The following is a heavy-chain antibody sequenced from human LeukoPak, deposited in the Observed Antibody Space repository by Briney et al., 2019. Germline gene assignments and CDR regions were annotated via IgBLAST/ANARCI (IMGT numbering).Heavy chain of an antibody. CDR2: IKEDGSEK. CDR3: AREALGCSSTSCFDAFDI. V-gene: IGHV3-7*03. D-gene: IGHD2-2*01. CDR1: GFTFSNYW. J-gene: IGHJ3*02. Sequence: GGSLRLSCAASGFTFSNYWMSWVRQAPGKGLEWVANIKEDGSEKNYVDSVKGRFTISRDNSKNTLYLQMNSLRAEDTAVYYCAREALGCSSTSCFDAFDIWGQGTMVTVSS.